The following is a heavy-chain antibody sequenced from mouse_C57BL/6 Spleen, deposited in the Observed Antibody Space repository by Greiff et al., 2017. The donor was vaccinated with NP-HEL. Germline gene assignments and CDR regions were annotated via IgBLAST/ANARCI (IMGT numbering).Heavy chain of an antibody. Sequence: EVHLEESGAELVKPGASVKLSCTASGFNIKDYYMHWVKQRNEQGLEWIGRIDPEDGETKYDPKFQGKATITADTSSNTAYLQRSSLTSEDTAVYYCARLPEFAYWGQGTLVTVAA. CDR1: GFNIKDYY. V-gene: IGHV14-2*01. CDR2: IDPEDGET. CDR3: ARLPEFAY. J-gene: IGHJ3*01.